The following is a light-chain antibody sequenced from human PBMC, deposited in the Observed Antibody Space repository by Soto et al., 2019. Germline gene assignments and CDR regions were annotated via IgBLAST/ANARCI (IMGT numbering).Light chain of an antibody. V-gene: IGKV3-20*01. J-gene: IGKJ5*01. Sequence: EIVLTQSPGTLSLSPGDRASLSCRASQSVSSSNLAWYQQKPGQAPRLLIYDASNRATGIPDRFSGGGSGTDFTLTISRLEPEDFALYYCQQYGGSPITFGQGTRLEIK. CDR2: DAS. CDR3: QQYGGSPIT. CDR1: QSVSSSN.